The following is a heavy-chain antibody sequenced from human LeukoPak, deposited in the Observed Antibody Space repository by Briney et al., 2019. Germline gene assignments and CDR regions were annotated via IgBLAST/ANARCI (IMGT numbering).Heavy chain of an antibody. CDR1: GYSSNTYW. CDR3: ARIPRDNGDYPFRFDY. D-gene: IGHD4-17*01. Sequence: RGESLTISCKGSGYSSNTYWIGWVRQMPGKGLEWMGRIDPSDSYTNYSPSFKGHVTVSADKSISTAFLQWSSLKASDTATYYCARIPRDNGDYPFRFDYWGQGTLVTVSS. CDR2: IDPSDSYT. V-gene: IGHV5-10-1*01. J-gene: IGHJ4*02.